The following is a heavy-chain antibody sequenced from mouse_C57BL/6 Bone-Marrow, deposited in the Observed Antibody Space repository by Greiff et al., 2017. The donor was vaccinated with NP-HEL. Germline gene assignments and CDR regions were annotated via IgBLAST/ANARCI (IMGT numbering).Heavy chain of an antibody. CDR3: ARPDGYYRYAMDY. CDR2: LSNLAYSI. D-gene: IGHD2-3*01. CDR1: GFTFSDYG. V-gene: IGHV5-15*01. Sequence: EVQLVESGGGLVQPGGSLKLSCAASGFTFSDYGMAWVRQAPRKGPEWVAFLSNLAYSIYYADTVTGRFTISRENAKNTLYLEMSSLRSEDTAMYYCARPDGYYRYAMDYWGQGTSVTVSS. J-gene: IGHJ4*01.